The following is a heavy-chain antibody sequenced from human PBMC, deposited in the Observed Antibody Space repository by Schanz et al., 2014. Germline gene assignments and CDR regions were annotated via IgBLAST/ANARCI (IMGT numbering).Heavy chain of an antibody. CDR2: IYLSDGST. Sequence: QVQLVQSGAEVKKPGASVKLSCKASGYTFTNYYIHWVRQAPGQGLEWMGRIYLSDGSTRYAQKFQGSVSVTRDTSTTTVYMDLSSLISEDTAVYYCARAGQDYSDSSGYATYYFGNWGQGTLVTVSS. CDR1: GYTFTNYY. D-gene: IGHD3-22*01. J-gene: IGHJ4*02. V-gene: IGHV1-46*01. CDR3: ARAGQDYSDSSGYATYYFGN.